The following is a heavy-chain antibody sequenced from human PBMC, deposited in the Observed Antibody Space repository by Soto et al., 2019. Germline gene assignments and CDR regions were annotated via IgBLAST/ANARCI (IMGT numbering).Heavy chain of an antibody. J-gene: IGHJ4*02. V-gene: IGHV3-23*01. CDR1: GFTLSEYG. Sequence: ELQVLESGGGLVQPGGSLRLTCAASGFTLSEYGTSWVRQAPGKGLEWVSFVSGSGDSTYYTDSVKGRLTISRDSSKNTVCLQMNSLRAEDTAVYHCATSNYGERDWGQGTLVTVSS. D-gene: IGHD3-10*01. CDR2: VSGSGDST. CDR3: ATSNYGERD.